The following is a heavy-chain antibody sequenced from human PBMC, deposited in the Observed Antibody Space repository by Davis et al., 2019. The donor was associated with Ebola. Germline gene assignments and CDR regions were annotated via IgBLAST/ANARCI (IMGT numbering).Heavy chain of an antibody. J-gene: IGHJ4*02. Sequence: PSETLSLTCTVSGGSVSSGSYYWSWIRQPPGKGLEWIGYIYYSGSTNYNPSLKSRVAISVDTSKNQFSLKLSSVTAADTAVYYCAREGPQGELSLLWGQGTLVTVSS. D-gene: IGHD3-16*02. V-gene: IGHV4-61*01. CDR3: AREGPQGELSLL. CDR1: GGSVSSGSYY. CDR2: IYYSGST.